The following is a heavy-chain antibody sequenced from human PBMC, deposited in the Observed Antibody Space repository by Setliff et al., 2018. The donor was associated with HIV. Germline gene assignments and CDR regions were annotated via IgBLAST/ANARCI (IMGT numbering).Heavy chain of an antibody. CDR1: GFTFSTYW. CDR3: ARIDDADVWARTYFDY. Sequence: GGSLRLSCAASGFTFSTYWMHWVRQSPGKGLVLVSRINSDGSVTNYADSVKGRFTISRDNAKNTLYLQMSSLRADDTAVYYCARIDDADVWARTYFDYWGQGSLVTVSS. D-gene: IGHD3-16*01. CDR2: INSDGSVT. V-gene: IGHV3-74*01. J-gene: IGHJ4*02.